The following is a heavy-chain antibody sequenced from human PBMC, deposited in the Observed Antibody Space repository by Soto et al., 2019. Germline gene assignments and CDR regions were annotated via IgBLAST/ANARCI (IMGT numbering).Heavy chain of an antibody. Sequence: GALRLSCAASGFTFSSYAMSWVRQAPGKGLEWVSAISGSGGSTYYADSVKGRFTISRDNSKNTLYLQMNSLRAEDTAVYYCAKVGSHASAVRGVADYWGQGTLVTVYS. V-gene: IGHV3-23*01. D-gene: IGHD3-10*01. CDR1: GFTFSSYA. CDR2: ISGSGGST. CDR3: AKVGSHASAVRGVADY. J-gene: IGHJ4*02.